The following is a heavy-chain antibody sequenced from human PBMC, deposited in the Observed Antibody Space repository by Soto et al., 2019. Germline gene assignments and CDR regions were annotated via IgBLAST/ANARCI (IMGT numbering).Heavy chain of an antibody. V-gene: IGHV3-33*01. D-gene: IGHD5-12*01. CDR1: GFTFSGYG. CDR3: TRCSNVDRFGYFDL. Sequence: QEQLVESGGGVVQPGRSLRLSCAASGFTFSGYGMHWVRQAPGKGLEWVAVIWYDGSKKYYADSVKGRFTNSRDNSKNTLYLQTDNLRAEDTAMYYCTRCSNVDRFGYFDLWGRGTLVTVSS. J-gene: IGHJ2*01. CDR2: IWYDGSKK.